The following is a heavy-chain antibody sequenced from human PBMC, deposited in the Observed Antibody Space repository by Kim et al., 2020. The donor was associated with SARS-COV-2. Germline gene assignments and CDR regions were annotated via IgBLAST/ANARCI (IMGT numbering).Heavy chain of an antibody. Sequence: SETLSLTCAVYGGSFSGYYWSWIRQPPGKGLEWIGEINHSGSTNYNPSLKSRVTISVDTSKNQFSLKLSSVTAADTAVYYCARGKYGHWNNWFDPWGQGTLVTVSS. D-gene: IGHD1-1*01. CDR3: ARGKYGHWNNWFDP. CDR1: GGSFSGYY. CDR2: INHSGST. V-gene: IGHV4-34*01. J-gene: IGHJ5*02.